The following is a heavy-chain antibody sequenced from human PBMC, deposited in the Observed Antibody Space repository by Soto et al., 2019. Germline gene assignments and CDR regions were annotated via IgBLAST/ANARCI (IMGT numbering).Heavy chain of an antibody. CDR1: GGSISSSSYY. CDR3: ARHYDSSGYYYLNWFDP. CDR2: IYYSGST. Sequence: SETLSLTCTVSGGSISSSSYYWGWIRQPPGKGLEWIGSIYYSGSTYYNPSLKSRVTISVDTSKNQFSLKLSSVTAADTAVYYCARHYDSSGYYYLNWFDPWGQGNLVTVSS. D-gene: IGHD3-22*01. J-gene: IGHJ5*02. V-gene: IGHV4-39*01.